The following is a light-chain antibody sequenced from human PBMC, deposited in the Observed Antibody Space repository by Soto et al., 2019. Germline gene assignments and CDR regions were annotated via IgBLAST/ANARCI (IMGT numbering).Light chain of an antibody. J-gene: IGKJ5*01. CDR2: AAS. CDR3: QQNYSPPPIT. Sequence: QLTQSPSSLSASAGDRAAITCRASQGIRSYLAGYQQKPGKAPKLLIYAASSMQSGVPSRFSGSGSGTDFTLTISSLQPEDFAAYYCQQNYSPPPITFGQGTRLEIK. CDR1: QGIRSY. V-gene: IGKV1-39*01.